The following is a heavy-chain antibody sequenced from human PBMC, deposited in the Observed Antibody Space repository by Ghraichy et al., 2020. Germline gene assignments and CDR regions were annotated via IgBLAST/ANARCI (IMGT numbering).Heavy chain of an antibody. CDR3: ARVPHRSVVRGVILVYYYYGMDV. Sequence: ASVKVSCKASGYTFTSYGISWVRQAPGQGLEWMGWISAYNGNTNYAQKLQGRVTMTTDTSTSTAYMELRSLRSDDTAVYYCARVPHRSVVRGVILVYYYYGMDVWGQGTTVTVSS. V-gene: IGHV1-18*01. CDR2: ISAYNGNT. D-gene: IGHD3-10*01. CDR1: GYTFTSYG. J-gene: IGHJ6*02.